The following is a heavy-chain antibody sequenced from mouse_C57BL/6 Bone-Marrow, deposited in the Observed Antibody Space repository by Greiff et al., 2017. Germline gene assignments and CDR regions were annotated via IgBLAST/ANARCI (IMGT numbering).Heavy chain of an antibody. Sequence: QVQLQQPGAELVRPGSSVKLSCKASGYTFTSYWMDWVKQRPGQGLEWIGNIYPSDSETHYNQKFKDKATLTVDKSSSTAYMQLSSLTSEDSAVYDCARGGLTWFAYWGQGTLVTVSA. CDR3: ARGGLTWFAY. D-gene: IGHD1-1*02. CDR1: GYTFTSYW. V-gene: IGHV1-61*01. J-gene: IGHJ3*01. CDR2: IYPSDSET.